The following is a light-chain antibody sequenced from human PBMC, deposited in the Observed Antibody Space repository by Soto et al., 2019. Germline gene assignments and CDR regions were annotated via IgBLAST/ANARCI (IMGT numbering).Light chain of an antibody. CDR1: QSISSW. Sequence: DIQMTQSPSTLSASVGDRVTITCRASQSISSWLAWYQQKPGKAPKLLIYKASSLESGVPSRFSGSGSGTEFTLTISSLQPDDVAAYYCQQYYIYSPWTFGQGTKVEIK. CDR3: QQYYIYSPWT. V-gene: IGKV1-5*03. CDR2: KAS. J-gene: IGKJ1*01.